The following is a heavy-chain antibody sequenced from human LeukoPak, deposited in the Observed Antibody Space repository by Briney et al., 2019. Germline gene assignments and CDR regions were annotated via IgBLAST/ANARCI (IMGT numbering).Heavy chain of an antibody. D-gene: IGHD4-17*01. Sequence: GGSLRLSCAASGFTFSSYGMHWVRQAPGKGLEWVAFIRYDGSNKYYADSVKGRFTISRDNSKNTLHLQMNSLRAEDTAVYYCAKGNDYGDRNPDYWGQGTLVTVSS. CDR2: IRYDGSNK. J-gene: IGHJ4*02. CDR1: GFTFSSYG. CDR3: AKGNDYGDRNPDY. V-gene: IGHV3-30*02.